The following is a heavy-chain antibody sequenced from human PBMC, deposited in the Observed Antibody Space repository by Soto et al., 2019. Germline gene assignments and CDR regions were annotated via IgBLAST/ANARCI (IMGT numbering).Heavy chain of an antibody. Sequence: GGSLRLSCAASGLTFRSYAMSWVRQAPGKGLEWVSTISGSADSTYYADSVKGRFAISRDNSKNTLYLQMNSLRAEDTAVYYCAKDLRVVAANAFDIWGQGTMVTVSS. J-gene: IGHJ3*02. CDR1: GLTFRSYA. CDR3: AKDLRVVAANAFDI. CDR2: ISGSADST. D-gene: IGHD2-15*01. V-gene: IGHV3-23*01.